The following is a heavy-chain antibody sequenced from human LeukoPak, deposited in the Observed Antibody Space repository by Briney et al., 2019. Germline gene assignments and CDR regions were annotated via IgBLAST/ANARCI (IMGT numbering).Heavy chain of an antibody. V-gene: IGHV4-39*01. CDR1: GGSISSSSYY. CDR2: IYYSGST. D-gene: IGHD3-3*01. CDR3: ASRFYDSGAFDI. Sequence: SETLSLTCTVSGGSISSSSYYWGCIRQPPGKGLEWIGSIYYSGSTYYNPSLKSRVTISVDTSKNQFSLKLSSVTAADTAVYYCASRFYDSGAFDIWGQGTMVTVSS. J-gene: IGHJ3*02.